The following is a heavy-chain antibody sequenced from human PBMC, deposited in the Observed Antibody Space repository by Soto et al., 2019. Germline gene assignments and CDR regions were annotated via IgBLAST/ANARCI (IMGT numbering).Heavy chain of an antibody. J-gene: IGHJ4*02. CDR1: GGYITNYQ. D-gene: IGHD3-9*01. CDR2: YSGFT. V-gene: IGHV4-59*01. CDR3: ARDYVDYSFFFDY. Sequence: SETLSLTCTVSGGYITNYQWSWIRQPPGKGLEWIGGYSGFTDYNPSLESRATISVDHSKNQFSLTLRSVTAADTAVYYCARDYVDYSFFFDYWGQGALVTVSS.